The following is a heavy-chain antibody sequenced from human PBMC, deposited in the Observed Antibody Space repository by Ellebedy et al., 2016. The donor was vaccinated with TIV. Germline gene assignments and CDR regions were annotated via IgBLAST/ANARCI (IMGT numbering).Heavy chain of an antibody. Sequence: AASVKVSCKASGGTFSSYAISWVRQAPGQGLEWMGGIIPIFGTANYAQKFQGRVTITADESTSTAYMELSSLRSEDTAVYYCARGPSEWFGELLSHWGQGTLVTVSS. CDR2: IIPIFGTA. CDR1: GGTFSSYA. V-gene: IGHV1-69*13. J-gene: IGHJ4*02. CDR3: ARGPSEWFGELLSH. D-gene: IGHD3-10*01.